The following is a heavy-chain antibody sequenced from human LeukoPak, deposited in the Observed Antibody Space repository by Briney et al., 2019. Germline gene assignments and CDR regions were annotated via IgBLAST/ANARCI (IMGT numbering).Heavy chain of an antibody. CDR2: MNPNSGNT. Sequence: ASVKVSCKASGYTFTSYDINWVRQATGQGLEWMGWMNPNSGNTGYAQKLQGRVTMTTDTSTSTAYMELRSLRSDDTAVYYCARATTPSGSYSYWGQGTLVTVSS. CDR3: ARATTPSGSYSY. D-gene: IGHD1-26*01. J-gene: IGHJ4*02. CDR1: GYTFTSYD. V-gene: IGHV1-8*01.